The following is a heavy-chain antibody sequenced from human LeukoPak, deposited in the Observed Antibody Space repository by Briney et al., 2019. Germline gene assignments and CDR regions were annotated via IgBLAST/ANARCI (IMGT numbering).Heavy chain of an antibody. CDR3: ARGHTWFGYYFDY. D-gene: IGHD3-10*01. CDR1: GWSFSGYY. V-gene: IGHV4-34*01. CDR2: TNHSGST. J-gene: IGHJ4*02. Sequence: PSETLSLTCAVYGWSFSGYYWSWIRQPPGKGLEWIGETNHSGSTNYNPSLKTRVTISVDTSKNQFSPKLSSVTAADTAVYYCARGHTWFGYYFDYWGQGTLVTVSS.